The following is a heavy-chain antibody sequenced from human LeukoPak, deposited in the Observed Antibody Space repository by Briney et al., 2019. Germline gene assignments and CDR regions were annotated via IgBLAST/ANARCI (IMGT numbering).Heavy chain of an antibody. CDR3: AKTWYSSSWAGYFDY. CDR1: GGSISSSSYY. CDR2: IYYSGST. Sequence: PSETLSLTCTVSGGSISSSSYYWGWIRQPPGKGLEWIGSIYYSGSTYYNPSLKSRVTISVDTSKNLFSLKLSSVTAADTAVYYCAKTWYSSSWAGYFDYWGQGTLVTVSS. J-gene: IGHJ4*02. V-gene: IGHV4-39*01. D-gene: IGHD6-13*01.